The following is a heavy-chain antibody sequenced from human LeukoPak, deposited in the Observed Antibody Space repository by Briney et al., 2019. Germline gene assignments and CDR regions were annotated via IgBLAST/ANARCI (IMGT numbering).Heavy chain of an antibody. J-gene: IGHJ3*02. CDR3: ASDTLGYCSGGSCYPDAFDI. CDR1: GFTFSSYS. Sequence: GGSLRLSCAASGFTFSSYSMNWVRQAPGKGLEWVSSISSSSSTIYYADSVKGRFTISRDNAKNSLYLQMNSLRAEDTAVYYCASDTLGYCSGGSCYPDAFDIWGQGTMVTVSS. D-gene: IGHD2-15*01. CDR2: ISSSSSTI. V-gene: IGHV3-48*01.